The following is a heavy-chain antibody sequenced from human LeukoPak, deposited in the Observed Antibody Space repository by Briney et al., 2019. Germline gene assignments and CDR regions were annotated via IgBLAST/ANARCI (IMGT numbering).Heavy chain of an antibody. J-gene: IGHJ3*02. CDR2: ISGSGGST. D-gene: IGHD3-22*01. CDR3: AKTKEPSSITMIGDAFDI. Sequence: GGSLRLSCAASGFTLSSYAMSWVRQAPGKGLEWVSAISGSGGSTYYADSVKGRFTISRDNSKNTLYLQMNSLRAEDTAVYYCAKTKEPSSITMIGDAFDIWGQGTMVTVSS. CDR1: GFTLSSYA. V-gene: IGHV3-23*01.